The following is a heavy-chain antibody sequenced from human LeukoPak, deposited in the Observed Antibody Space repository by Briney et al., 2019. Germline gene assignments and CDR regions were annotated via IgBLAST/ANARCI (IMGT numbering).Heavy chain of an antibody. CDR3: ATGATMIPGEGGYYYMDV. Sequence: RASVKVSCKASGYTFTSYGISWVRQAPGQGLEWMGWISAYNGNTNYAQKLQGRVTMTTDISTSTAYMELSSLRSEDTAVYYCATGATMIPGEGGYYYMDVWGKGTTVTVSS. V-gene: IGHV1-18*01. D-gene: IGHD3-22*01. J-gene: IGHJ6*03. CDR2: ISAYNGNT. CDR1: GYTFTSYG.